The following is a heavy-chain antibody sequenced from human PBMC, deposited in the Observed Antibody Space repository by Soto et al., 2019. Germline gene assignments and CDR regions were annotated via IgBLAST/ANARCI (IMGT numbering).Heavy chain of an antibody. Sequence: GESPRLSCVGSGFVFRYFPIHWVRQAPGKGLEWVAVISHDGGSKKFADSVQGRFTTSRDNFKDTVFLHMNSLRVEDTAVYYCARESTVSHFDYWGQGTLVTVSS. CDR2: ISHDGGSK. V-gene: IGHV3-30*04. J-gene: IGHJ4*02. CDR3: ARESTVSHFDY. D-gene: IGHD4-4*01. CDR1: GFVFRYFP.